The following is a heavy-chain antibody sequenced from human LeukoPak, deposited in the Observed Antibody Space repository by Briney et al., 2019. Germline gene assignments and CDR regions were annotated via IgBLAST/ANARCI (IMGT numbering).Heavy chain of an antibody. J-gene: IGHJ4*02. D-gene: IGHD5-12*01. CDR2: IYTSGST. CDR1: GYSISSGDYY. V-gene: IGHV4-61*02. CDR3: ASLRPHSGYDSDY. Sequence: SETLSLTCTVSGYSISSGDYYWCWIRQPAGKGLEWIGRIYTSGSTNYNPSLKSRVTMSVDTSKNQFSLKLSSVTAADTAVYYCASLRPHSGYDSDYWGQGTLVTVSS.